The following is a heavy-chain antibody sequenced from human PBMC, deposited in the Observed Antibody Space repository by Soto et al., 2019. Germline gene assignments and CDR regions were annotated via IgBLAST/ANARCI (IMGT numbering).Heavy chain of an antibody. D-gene: IGHD6-19*01. CDR2: IYHSGGT. Sequence: QVQLQESGPGLGRPSETLPLTSPSPGGSFSRYYWSWIRQPPGKGLGWIGHIYHSGGTNYNPSLKSRVTISVDTSKNQFSLRLKSVTPADTAVDYCARDLAVAGRLYNWFDPWGHGTLVTVSS. CDR1: GGSFSRYY. CDR3: ARDLAVAGRLYNWFDP. V-gene: IGHV4-59*01. J-gene: IGHJ5*02.